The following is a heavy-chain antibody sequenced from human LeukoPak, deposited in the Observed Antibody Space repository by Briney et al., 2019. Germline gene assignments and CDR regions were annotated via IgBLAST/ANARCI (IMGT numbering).Heavy chain of an antibody. V-gene: IGHV3-23*01. J-gene: IGHJ2*01. CDR2: ISGGAEDT. Sequence: GGSLRLSCAASGFTFTSYAMSWIRQAPGKGLEWVSAISGGAEDTYYPDSVKGRFTVSRDNSRNTLFLQMNSLRAEDTATYCCAKPRAMTTGVGRYFDLWGRGTLVTVSS. D-gene: IGHD1-1*01. CDR1: GFTFTSYA. CDR3: AKPRAMTTGVGRYFDL.